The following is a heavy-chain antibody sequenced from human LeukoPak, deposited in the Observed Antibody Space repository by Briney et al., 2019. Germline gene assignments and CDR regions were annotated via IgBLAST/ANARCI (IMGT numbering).Heavy chain of an antibody. V-gene: IGHV1-2*02. CDR2: INPNSGGT. Sequence: ASVRVSRKASGYTFTGYYMHWVRQAPGQGLEWMGWINPNSGGTNYAQKFQARVTMTTDTSTSTAYMELRSLRSDDTAVYYCARDFREFGELLGSHWGQGTRVTVSS. D-gene: IGHD3-10*01. CDR1: GYTFTGYY. CDR3: ARDFREFGELLGSH. J-gene: IGHJ4*02.